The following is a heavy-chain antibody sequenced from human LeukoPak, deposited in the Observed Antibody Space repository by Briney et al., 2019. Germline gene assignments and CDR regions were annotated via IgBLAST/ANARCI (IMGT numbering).Heavy chain of an antibody. V-gene: IGHV4-34*01. J-gene: IGHJ4*02. CDR3: RVYYYDSSGYYYFDY. D-gene: IGHD3-22*01. Sequence: SETLSLTCAVYGGSFSGYYWSWIRQPPGKGLEWIGEINHSGSTNYNPSLKSRVTISVDTSKNQFSLKLSSVTAADTAVYYCRVYYYDSSGYYYFDYWGQGTLVTVSS. CDR1: GGSFSGYY. CDR2: INHSGST.